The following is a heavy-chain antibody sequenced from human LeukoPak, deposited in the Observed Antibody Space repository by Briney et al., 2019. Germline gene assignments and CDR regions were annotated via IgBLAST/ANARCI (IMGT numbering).Heavy chain of an antibody. CDR3: ARGVGPVAGQFDY. Sequence: GGSLRLSCAASGFTFSSYAMHWVRQAPGKGLEYVSAISSNGGSTYYANSVKGRFTISRDNSKNTLYLQMGSLRAEDMAVYYCARGVGPVAGQFDYWGQGTLVTVSS. J-gene: IGHJ4*02. CDR1: GFTFSSYA. D-gene: IGHD6-19*01. CDR2: ISSNGGST. V-gene: IGHV3-64*01.